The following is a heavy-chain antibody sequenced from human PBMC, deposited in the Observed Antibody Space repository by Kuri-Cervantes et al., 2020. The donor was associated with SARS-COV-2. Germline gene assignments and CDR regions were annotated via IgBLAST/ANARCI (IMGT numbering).Heavy chain of an antibody. V-gene: IGHV1-69*13. CDR2: IIPIFGTA. Sequence: SVKVSCKASGGTFSSYAISWVRQAPGQGLEWMGRIIPIFGTANYAQKFQGRVTITADESTSTAYMELSSLRSEDTAVYYCARGLGSSWPMTTYYFDYWGQGTLVTVSS. J-gene: IGHJ4*02. D-gene: IGHD6-13*01. CDR1: GGTFSSYA. CDR3: ARGLGSSWPMTTYYFDY.